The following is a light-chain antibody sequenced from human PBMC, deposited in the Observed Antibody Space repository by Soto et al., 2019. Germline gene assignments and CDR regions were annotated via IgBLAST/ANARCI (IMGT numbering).Light chain of an antibody. CDR3: QESSTWPT. J-gene: IGKJ4*01. CDR1: QSVSRY. V-gene: IGKV3-11*01. Sequence: EIVLTQSPATLSLSPGERATLSCRASQSVSRYLAWYQQKPGQAPRLLIYDASNRASGIPARFSGSGSGTDFTLTISSLEPEDYTVYYCQESSTWPTLGGRTNAAIK. CDR2: DAS.